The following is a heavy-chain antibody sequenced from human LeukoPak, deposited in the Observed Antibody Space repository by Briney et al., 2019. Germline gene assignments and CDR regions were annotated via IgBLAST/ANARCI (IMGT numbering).Heavy chain of an antibody. J-gene: IGHJ3*02. CDR1: GYTFTSYG. CDR2: ISAYNGNT. Sequence: ASVKVSCEASGYTFTSYGISWVRQAPGQGLEWMGWISAYNGNTNYAQNLQGRATTTTDTSTSTGYMELRSLRSDDTAVYYCARDSDNWNEFNAFDIWGQGTMVTVSS. CDR3: ARDSDNWNEFNAFDI. D-gene: IGHD1-1*01. V-gene: IGHV1-18*01.